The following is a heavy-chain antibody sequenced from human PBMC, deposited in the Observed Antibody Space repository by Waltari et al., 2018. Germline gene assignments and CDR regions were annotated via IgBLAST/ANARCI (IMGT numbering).Heavy chain of an antibody. CDR2: ISGSGGRT. J-gene: IGHJ2*01. Sequence: EVQLLESGGGLVQPGGSLRLSCAASGFPFSSSAMRWVRPAPGKGLAWVSAISGSGGRTYYAESVKGRFTISRDNSKNTLYLQMNSLRAEDTAVYYCAKLYYDILTGYDTGGGWYFDLWGRGTLVTVSS. V-gene: IGHV3-23*01. CDR1: GFPFSSSA. D-gene: IGHD3-9*01. CDR3: AKLYYDILTGYDTGGGWYFDL.